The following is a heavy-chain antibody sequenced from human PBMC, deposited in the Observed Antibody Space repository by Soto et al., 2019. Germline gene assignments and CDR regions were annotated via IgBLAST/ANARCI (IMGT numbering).Heavy chain of an antibody. V-gene: IGHV3-21*01. Sequence: PGGSLRLSCTYSGFNFDDYGVAWVRQAPGKGLEWVSTISSNSAYIYYTDALRGRFTISRDNAKNSLHLQMNSLRAEDTAVYYCTRDASRDSSARGWFDPWGPGTLVTVSS. J-gene: IGHJ5*02. CDR1: GFNFDDYG. D-gene: IGHD6-13*01. CDR2: ISSNSAYI. CDR3: TRDASRDSSARGWFDP.